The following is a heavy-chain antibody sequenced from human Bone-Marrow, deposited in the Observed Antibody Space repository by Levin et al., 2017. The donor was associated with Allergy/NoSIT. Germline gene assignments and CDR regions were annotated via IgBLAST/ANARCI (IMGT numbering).Heavy chain of an antibody. CDR3: ARGPVGATTAHFDY. V-gene: IGHV1-8*01. CDR2: MNPNSGNT. J-gene: IGHJ4*02. Sequence: ASVKVSCKASGYTFTSYDINWVRQATGQGLEWMGWMNPNSGNTGYAQKFQGRVTMTRNTSISTAYMELSSLRSEDTAVYYCARGPVGATTAHFDYWGQGTLVTVSS. D-gene: IGHD1-26*01. CDR1: GYTFTSYD.